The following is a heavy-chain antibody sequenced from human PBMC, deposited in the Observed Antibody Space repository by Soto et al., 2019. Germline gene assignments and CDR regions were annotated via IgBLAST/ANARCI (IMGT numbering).Heavy chain of an antibody. CDR3: ARDILLWFGELPPRAHDAFDI. J-gene: IGHJ3*02. D-gene: IGHD3-10*01. V-gene: IGHV4-31*03. CDR2: IDYSGST. Sequence: QVQLQESGPGLLKPSQTLSLTCTVSGGSISSGGYFWSWLRQHPGKGLEWIGDIDYSGSTYSNPSLKSRVTLSVDTSKNQFSLKLSSVTAADTAVYYCARDILLWFGELPPRAHDAFDIWGQGTMVTVSS. CDR1: GGSISSGGYF.